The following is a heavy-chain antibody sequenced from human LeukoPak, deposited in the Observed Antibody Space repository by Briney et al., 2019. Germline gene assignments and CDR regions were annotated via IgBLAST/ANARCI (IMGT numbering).Heavy chain of an antibody. D-gene: IGHD3-10*01. V-gene: IGHV1-69*04. Sequence: SVKVSCTASGGTFSSYAISWVRQAPGQGLEWMGRIIPIFGIGNYAQKFQGRVTITADKSTSTAYMELSSLRSEDTAVYYCARGGSGGDIWGQGTMVTVSS. CDR3: ARGGSGGDI. CDR1: GGTFSSYA. J-gene: IGHJ3*02. CDR2: IIPIFGIG.